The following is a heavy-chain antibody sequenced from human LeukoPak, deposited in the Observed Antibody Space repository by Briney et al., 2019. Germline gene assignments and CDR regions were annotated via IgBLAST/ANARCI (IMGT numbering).Heavy chain of an antibody. CDR1: GGTFNRNA. Sequence: GASVKVSCKASGGTFNRNAVTWVRQAPGQGLEWMGGIIPIFGTANYAQKFQGRVTITTDESTNTAYMELTSLTSEDTAVYYCASGKYGLRSWFDPWGQGTLVTVSP. D-gene: IGHD4-17*01. V-gene: IGHV1-69*05. CDR3: ASGKYGLRSWFDP. CDR2: IIPIFGTA. J-gene: IGHJ5*02.